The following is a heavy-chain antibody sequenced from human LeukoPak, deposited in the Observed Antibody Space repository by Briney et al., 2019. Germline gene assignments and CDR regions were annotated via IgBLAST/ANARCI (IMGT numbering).Heavy chain of an antibody. CDR1: GYTFTSYG. CDR2: ITAYNDNT. D-gene: IGHD4-17*01. J-gene: IGHJ5*02. CDR3: ARASSTVPMYNWFDP. Sequence: ASVKVSCKASGYTFTSYGISWVRQAPGQGLECMGWITAYNDNTYYAQKLQGRVTMTTDTSTSTAYMELRSLRSDDTAVYYCARASSTVPMYNWFDPWGQGTLVTVSS. V-gene: IGHV1-18*01.